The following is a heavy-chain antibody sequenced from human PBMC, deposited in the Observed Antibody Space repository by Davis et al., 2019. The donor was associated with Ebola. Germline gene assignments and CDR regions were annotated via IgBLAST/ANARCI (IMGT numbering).Heavy chain of an antibody. D-gene: IGHD4-17*01. J-gene: IGHJ5*01. CDR3: ARSRTVTTGEFGF. Sequence: ASVQVSCKASAYTFISYDINWVRQATGQGLEWMGWMNPDSGKTVYDQKFQGRVTITRNTSINTAYMELSSLRSEDTAVYYCARSRTVTTGEFGFWGQGALVTVSS. CDR2: MNPDSGKT. CDR1: AYTFISYD. V-gene: IGHV1-8*01.